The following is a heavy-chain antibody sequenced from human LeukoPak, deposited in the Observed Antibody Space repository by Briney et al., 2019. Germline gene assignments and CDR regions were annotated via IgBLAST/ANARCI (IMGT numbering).Heavy chain of an antibody. Sequence: GGSLRLSCAASGFTFSSNYMSWVRQAPGKGLEWVSVIYSGGNTYYADSVTGRFTISRDNSKNTLYLQMNSLRAEDTAVYYCARDRVGATDYFDYWGQGTLVTVSS. J-gene: IGHJ4*02. CDR1: GFTFSSNY. CDR2: IYSGGNT. CDR3: ARDRVGATDYFDY. D-gene: IGHD1-26*01. V-gene: IGHV3-53*05.